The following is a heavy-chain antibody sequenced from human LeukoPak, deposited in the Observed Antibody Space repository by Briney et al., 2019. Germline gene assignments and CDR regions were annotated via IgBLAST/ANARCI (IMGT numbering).Heavy chain of an antibody. Sequence: SETLSLTCGVSGYSISGGSYWGWIRQPPGKGLEWIGEINHSGSTNYNPSLKSRVTISVDTSRNQFSLKLSSVTAADTAVYYCARGRGLYGDSILYYYYYYMDVWGKGTTVTVSS. J-gene: IGHJ6*03. D-gene: IGHD4-17*01. CDR1: GYSISGGSY. CDR3: ARGRGLYGDSILYYYYYYMDV. CDR2: INHSGST. V-gene: IGHV4-38-2*01.